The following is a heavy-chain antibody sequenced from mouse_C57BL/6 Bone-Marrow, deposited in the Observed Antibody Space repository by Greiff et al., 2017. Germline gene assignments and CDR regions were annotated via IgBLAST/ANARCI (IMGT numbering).Heavy chain of an antibody. CDR3: ASGSTTVVALDYAMDY. D-gene: IGHD1-1*01. CDR2: IGPGSGST. Sequence: QVQLQQSGAELVKPGASVKISCKASGFTFTDYYINWVKQRPGQGLEWIGKIGPGSGSTYDNEKLKGKATLTADNTSSTDYMQHSSLTAVDSAVYFCASGSTTVVALDYAMDYWGQGTSVTVSS. CDR1: GFTFTDYY. J-gene: IGHJ4*01. V-gene: IGHV1-77*01.